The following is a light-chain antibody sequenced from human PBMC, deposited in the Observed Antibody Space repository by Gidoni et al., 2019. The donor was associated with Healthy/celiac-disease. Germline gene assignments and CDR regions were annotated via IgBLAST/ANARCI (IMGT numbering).Light chain of an antibody. CDR3: QQLNSYPPYT. CDR2: AAS. J-gene: IGKJ2*01. CDR1: QGISSY. Sequence: DIQVTQSPSFLSASVGDRVTITCRASQGISSYLAWYQQKPGKAPKLLIYAASTLQSGVPSRFSGSRSGTEFTLTISSLQPEDFATYYCQQLNSYPPYTFGQGTKLEIK. V-gene: IGKV1-9*01.